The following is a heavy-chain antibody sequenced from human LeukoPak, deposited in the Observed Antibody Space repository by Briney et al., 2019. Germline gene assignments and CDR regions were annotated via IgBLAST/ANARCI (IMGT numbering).Heavy chain of an antibody. CDR3: ASSLDYYDSPYYFDY. V-gene: IGHV3-53*01. D-gene: IGHD3-22*01. CDR1: GFTVSSNY. J-gene: IGHJ4*02. CDR2: IYSGGST. Sequence: PGGSLRLSCAASGFTVSSNYMSWVRQAPGKGLEWVSVIYSGGSTYYADSVKGRFTISRDNSKNTLYLQMNSLRAEDTAVYYCASSLDYYDSPYYFDYWGQGTLVTVSS.